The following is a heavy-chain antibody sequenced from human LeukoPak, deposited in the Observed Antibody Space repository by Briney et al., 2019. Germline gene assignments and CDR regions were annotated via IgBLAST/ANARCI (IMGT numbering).Heavy chain of an antibody. J-gene: IGHJ4*02. CDR1: RFIFTNYF. D-gene: IGHD3-3*01. CDR3: ATDRGWRTSGYYLYYFEY. CDR2: IKHDGSEK. Sequence: GGSLRLSCAASRFIFTNYFMSWVRQAPGKGLEWVASIKHDGSEKYYVDSVRGRFTISRDNTMNSLYLQMSSLRAEDTAVYYCATDRGWRTSGYYLYYFEYWGQGTLVTYSS. V-gene: IGHV3-7*01.